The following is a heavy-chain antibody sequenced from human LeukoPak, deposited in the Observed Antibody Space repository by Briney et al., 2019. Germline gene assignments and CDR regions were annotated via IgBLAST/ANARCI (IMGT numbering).Heavy chain of an antibody. Sequence: SETLSLTCTVSGGSISSHYWSWIRQPPGKGLEWLGYIYYSGSTNYNPSLKSRVTMSLDTSKNQSSPKMSSVTAADTAVYYCARDRGAARTFDGDMDVCGKGTTVTVSS. D-gene: IGHD6-6*01. CDR3: ARDRGAARTFDGDMDV. CDR2: IYYSGST. V-gene: IGHV4-59*11. J-gene: IGHJ6*03. CDR1: GGSISSHY.